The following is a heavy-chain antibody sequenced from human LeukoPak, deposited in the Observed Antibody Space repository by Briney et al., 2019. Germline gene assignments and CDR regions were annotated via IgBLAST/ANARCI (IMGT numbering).Heavy chain of an antibody. CDR1: GYTFTSYY. CDR2: INPSGGST. Sequence: ASVKVSCKASGYTFTSYYMHWVRQAPGQGLEWMGIINPSGGSTSYAQKFQGRVTMTRDTSTSTVYVELSSLRSEDTAVYYCARVGSSGWYYAEYFQHWGQGTLVTVSS. J-gene: IGHJ1*01. V-gene: IGHV1-46*01. CDR3: ARVGSSGWYYAEYFQH. D-gene: IGHD6-19*01.